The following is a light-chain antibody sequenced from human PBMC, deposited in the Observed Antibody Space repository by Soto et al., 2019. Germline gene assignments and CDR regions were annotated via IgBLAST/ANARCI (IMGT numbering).Light chain of an antibody. CDR1: QSVSTY. J-gene: IGKJ5*01. CDR2: DAS. CDR3: QQRGSWPPT. V-gene: IGKV3-11*01. Sequence: ELVLTQSPATLSLSPGERATLSCRASQSVSTYLAWYQQRRGQAPRVLIYDASNRATGIPARFSGSGSGADFTLTISSLEPEDFAVYYCQQRGSWPPTFGQGTRLEIK.